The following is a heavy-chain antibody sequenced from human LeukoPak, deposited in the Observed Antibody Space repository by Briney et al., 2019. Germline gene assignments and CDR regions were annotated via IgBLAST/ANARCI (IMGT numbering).Heavy chain of an antibody. D-gene: IGHD6-13*01. CDR1: GYTFTSYA. CDR2: INAGNGNT. J-gene: IGHJ5*02. Sequence: ASVKVSCKASGYTFTSYAMHWVRQAPGQRLEWMGWINAGNGNTNYAQKLQGRVTMTTDTSTSTAYMELRSLRSDDTAVYYCARAGPRAAAANWFDPWGQGTLVTVSS. V-gene: IGHV1-3*01. CDR3: ARAGPRAAAANWFDP.